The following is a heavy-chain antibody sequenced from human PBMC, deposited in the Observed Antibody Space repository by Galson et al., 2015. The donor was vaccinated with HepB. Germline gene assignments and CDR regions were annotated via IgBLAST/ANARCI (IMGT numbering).Heavy chain of an antibody. Sequence: SVKVSSKASGGTFSSYAISWVRQAPGQGLEWMGGIIPIFGTANYAQKFQGRVTITADESTSTAYMELSSLRSEDTAVYYCARSSGITIFGVVIENYYYYGMDVWGQGTTVTVSS. J-gene: IGHJ6*02. D-gene: IGHD3-3*01. V-gene: IGHV1-69*13. CDR3: ARSSGITIFGVVIENYYYYGMDV. CDR1: GGTFSSYA. CDR2: IIPIFGTA.